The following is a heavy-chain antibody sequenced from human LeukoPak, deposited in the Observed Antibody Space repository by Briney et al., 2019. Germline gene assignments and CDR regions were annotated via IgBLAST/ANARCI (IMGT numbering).Heavy chain of an antibody. D-gene: IGHD4-17*01. CDR1: GYTFTGYY. CDR2: INPNSGGT. Sequence: ASVKVSCKASGYTFTGYYMHWVRQAPGQGLEWMGWINPNSGGTNYAQKPQGRVTMTTDTSTSTAYMELRSLRSDDTAVYYCARFTVTPSRAFDIWGQGTMVTVSS. V-gene: IGHV1-2*02. J-gene: IGHJ3*02. CDR3: ARFTVTPSRAFDI.